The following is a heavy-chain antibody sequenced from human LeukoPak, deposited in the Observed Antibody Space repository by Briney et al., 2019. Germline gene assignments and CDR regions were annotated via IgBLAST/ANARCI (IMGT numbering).Heavy chain of an antibody. J-gene: IGHJ6*03. CDR1: GYTFTMYD. Sequence: ASVKVSFKGSGYTFTMYDINWGRQGPGQGGEGMGWMNPNSANTGYAQKFQGRVTMTRNTSISTAYMELSSLRSEDTAVYYCARSRDYYYYYMDVWGKGTTVTVSS. CDR3: ARSRDYYYYYMDV. CDR2: MNPNSANT. V-gene: IGHV1-8*01.